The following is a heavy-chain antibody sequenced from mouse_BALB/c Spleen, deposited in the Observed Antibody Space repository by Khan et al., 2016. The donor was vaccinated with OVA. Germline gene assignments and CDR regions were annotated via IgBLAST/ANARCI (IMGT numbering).Heavy chain of an antibody. Sequence: EVQLQQSGPELEKPGASVKISCKASGYSFTGYNMNWVKQSNGKSLEWIGNIDPYYGGATYNQKFKGKATLTVDKSCSTAYRQLKSLTSEDSAVYYCTRGYGNYVRYYFDYWGQGTTLTVSS. J-gene: IGHJ2*01. D-gene: IGHD2-10*02. CDR1: GYSFTGYN. V-gene: IGHV1-39*01. CDR2: IDPYYGGA. CDR3: TRGYGNYVRYYFDY.